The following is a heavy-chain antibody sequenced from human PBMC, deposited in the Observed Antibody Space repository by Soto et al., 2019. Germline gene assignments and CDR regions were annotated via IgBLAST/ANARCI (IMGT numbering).Heavy chain of an antibody. CDR1: GYTLGDHY. CDR2: LNPGSGDT. Sequence: QVQLVQSGAEVKKPGASVRVSCKASGYTLGDHYLHWVRQAPGQGLEWKGWLNPGSGDTDSAQRLRGRVTMTSDTSINTAYLELNSVRSDDTAVYFCARGRLAWGHFDNWSEGSLVTVSS. V-gene: IGHV1-2*02. CDR3: ARGRLAWGHFDN. J-gene: IGHJ4*02. D-gene: IGHD3-3*02.